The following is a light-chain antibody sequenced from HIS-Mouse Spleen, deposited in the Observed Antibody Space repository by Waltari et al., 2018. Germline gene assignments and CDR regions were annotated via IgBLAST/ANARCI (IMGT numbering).Light chain of an antibody. V-gene: IGLV1-40*01. Sequence: QSVLTQPPSVSGAPGQRVTISCTGSSSNIGAGYDVHWYQQLPGTGPKLLIYGNSNRPSGVPDRLSGSKSGTSASLAITGLQAEDEADYYCQSYDSSLSGWVFGGGTKLTVL. CDR2: GNS. CDR1: SSNIGAGYD. J-gene: IGLJ3*02. CDR3: QSYDSSLSGWV.